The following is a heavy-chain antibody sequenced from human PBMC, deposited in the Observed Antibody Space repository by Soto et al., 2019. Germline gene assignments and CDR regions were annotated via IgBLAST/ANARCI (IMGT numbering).Heavy chain of an antibody. J-gene: IGHJ4*02. CDR1: GDSVSNGRYY. Sequence: PSETLSLTCTVSGDSVSNGRYYWSWIRQSPGKGLEWIGYIYYSGSTNYNPSLKSRGTMSVDTSKNQFSLKVRSVTAADTAVYYCVRVPHFYENTRSTGDFWGQGAPVTVSS. CDR3: VRVPHFYENTRSTGDF. CDR2: IYYSGST. D-gene: IGHD3-22*01. V-gene: IGHV4-61*01.